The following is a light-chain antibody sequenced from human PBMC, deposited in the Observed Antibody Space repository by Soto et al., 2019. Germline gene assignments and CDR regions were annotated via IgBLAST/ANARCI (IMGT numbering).Light chain of an antibody. CDR3: PQYDNLLRTT. V-gene: IGKV1-33*01. CDR2: DAS. J-gene: IGKJ2*01. CDR1: QDISNY. Sequence: DIQMTQSPSSLSASVGDRVTITCQASQDISNYLNWYQQKPGKAPKLLIYDASTLATGVPSRFSGSGSGTDFTFTISSLQPEDIATYDCPQYDNLLRTTFGQGTKLEIK.